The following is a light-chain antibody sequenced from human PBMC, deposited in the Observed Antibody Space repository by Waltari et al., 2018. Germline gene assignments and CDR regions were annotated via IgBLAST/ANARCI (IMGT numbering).Light chain of an antibody. CDR3: LQSYSLSLFT. Sequence: DIQVTQSPSSLSASVGDRVTITCRASQSMSSFLNWYQQKPGEAPRRLISATSNLQSGVPSRFSGSGSGADCTLTINSLQPEDFATYYCLQSYSLSLFTFGPGTRVDIK. J-gene: IGKJ3*01. V-gene: IGKV1-39*01. CDR2: ATS. CDR1: QSMSSF.